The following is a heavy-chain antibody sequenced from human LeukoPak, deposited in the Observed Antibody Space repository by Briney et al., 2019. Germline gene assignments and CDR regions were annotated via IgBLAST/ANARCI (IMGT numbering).Heavy chain of an antibody. Sequence: TGGSLRLSCAASGFTFSSYSMNWVRQAPGKGLEWVSSISSSSSYIYYADSVKGRFTISRDNAKNSLYLQMNSLRAEDTAVYYCARDTSYSSSWYGNGGYWGQGTLVTVSS. CDR1: GFTFSSYS. D-gene: IGHD6-13*01. CDR2: ISSSSSYI. CDR3: ARDTSYSSSWYGNGGY. J-gene: IGHJ4*02. V-gene: IGHV3-21*01.